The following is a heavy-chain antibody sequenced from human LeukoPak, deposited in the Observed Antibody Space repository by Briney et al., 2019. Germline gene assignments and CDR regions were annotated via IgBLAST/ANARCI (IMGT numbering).Heavy chain of an antibody. CDR1: GYTFTSYS. Sequence: ASVKVSCKASGYTFTSYSISWVRQAPGQGLEWMGWISAYNGNTNYAQKLQGRVTMTTDTSTSTAYMELRSLRSDDTAVYYCARVGDILTGYPYSFDYWGQGTLVTVSS. CDR2: ISAYNGNT. D-gene: IGHD3-9*01. J-gene: IGHJ4*02. V-gene: IGHV1-18*01. CDR3: ARVGDILTGYPYSFDY.